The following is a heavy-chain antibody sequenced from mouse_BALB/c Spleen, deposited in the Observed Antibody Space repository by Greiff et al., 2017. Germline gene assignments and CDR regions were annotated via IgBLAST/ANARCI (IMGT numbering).Heavy chain of an antibody. V-gene: IGHV1-69*02. CDR2: IDPSDSYT. CDR3: ARGTTVVAGDY. J-gene: IGHJ2*01. Sequence: QVHVKQPGAELVKPGASVKLSCKASGYTFTSYWMHWVKQRPGQGLEWIGEIDPSDSYTNYNQKFKGKATLTVDKSSSTAYMQLSSLTSEDSAVYYCARGTTVVAGDYWGQGTTLTVSS. D-gene: IGHD1-1*01. CDR1: GYTFTSYW.